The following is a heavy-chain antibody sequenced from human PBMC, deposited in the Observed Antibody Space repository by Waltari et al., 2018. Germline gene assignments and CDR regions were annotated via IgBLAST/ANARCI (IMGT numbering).Heavy chain of an antibody. CDR2: IKQDGSEK. D-gene: IGHD3-10*01. J-gene: IGHJ6*04. V-gene: IGHV3-7*01. Sequence: EVQLVESGGGLVQPGGSLRRSGAAAGFTVSSYWMSWVRQAPGKGLDWVANIKQDGSEKYYVDSVKGRFTISRDNAKNSLYLQMNSLRAEDTAVYYCARDRQECMDVWGKGTTVTVSS. CDR3: ARDRQECMDV. CDR1: GFTVSSYW.